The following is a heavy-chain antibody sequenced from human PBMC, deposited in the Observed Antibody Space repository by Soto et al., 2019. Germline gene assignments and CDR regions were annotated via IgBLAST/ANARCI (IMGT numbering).Heavy chain of an antibody. CDR2: ISYDGKTV. D-gene: IGHD1-26*01. CDR3: VRHRGSDLLRVGYFDY. CDR1: GFTFSGYA. J-gene: IGHJ4*02. V-gene: IGHV3-30*04. Sequence: QVYLVESGGGVVQPGRSLRLSCAASGFTFSGYAMHWVRQAPDKGLEWVAVISYDGKTVLYADSVKGRFTFSRDNSRNTLYLQMSSLGVEDTAVYYCVRHRGSDLLRVGYFDYWGQGTLVTASS.